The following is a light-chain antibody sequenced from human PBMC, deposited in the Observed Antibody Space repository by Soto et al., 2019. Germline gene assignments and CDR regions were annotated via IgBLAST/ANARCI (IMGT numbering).Light chain of an antibody. CDR3: MQGTHWPQT. CDR1: RSLVHSDGIAY. J-gene: IGKJ5*01. V-gene: IGKV2-30*02. CDR2: KVS. Sequence: EVGMTEAPGCLRVTQKQPASISCRSNRSLVHSDGIAYFSWFQQRPGRSPRRLIYKVSNRDSGVPARFSGSGSGTDFAMKISRVEAEDVGIYYCMQGTHWPQTFGQGTRLEIK.